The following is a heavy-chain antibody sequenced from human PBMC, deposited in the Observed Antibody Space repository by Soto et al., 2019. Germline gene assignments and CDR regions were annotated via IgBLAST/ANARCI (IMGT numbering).Heavy chain of an antibody. CDR3: ARIHFGDEPSYYYYGMDV. V-gene: IGHV4-30-4*01. CDR1: GGSFRSGDYY. J-gene: IGHJ6*02. D-gene: IGHD4-17*01. Sequence: SETLSLTCTVSGGSFRSGDYYWSWVRQPPGKGLEWIGYIYYTGSTFNNPSLKSRVSISIDTSKTQFSLKLSSVTAADTAVYYCARIHFGDEPSYYYYGMDVWGQGTTVTVSS. CDR2: IYYTGST.